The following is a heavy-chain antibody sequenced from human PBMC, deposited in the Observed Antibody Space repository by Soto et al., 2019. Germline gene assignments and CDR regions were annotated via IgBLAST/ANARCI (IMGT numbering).Heavy chain of an antibody. CDR3: ARDLIPLPPHCRGGSCYPNYFDY. V-gene: IGHV3-33*01. CDR1: GFTFSSYG. CDR2: IWYDGSNK. D-gene: IGHD2-15*01. J-gene: IGHJ4*02. Sequence: GGSLRLSCAASGFTFSSYGMHWVRQAPGKGLEWVAVIWYDGSNKYYADSVKGRFTISRDNSKNTLYLQMNSLRAEDTAVYYCARDLIPLPPHCRGGSCYPNYFDYWGQGTLVTVSS.